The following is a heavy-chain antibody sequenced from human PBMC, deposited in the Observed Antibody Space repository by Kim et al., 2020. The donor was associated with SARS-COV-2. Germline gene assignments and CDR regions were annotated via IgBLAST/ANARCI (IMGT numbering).Heavy chain of an antibody. Sequence: DSVKGRFTIPRDNSKNTLYLQMNSLKAEDTAVYYCARDLYYVSSRLPFQHWGQGTLVTVSS. J-gene: IGHJ1*01. CDR3: ARDLYYVSSRLPFQH. V-gene: IGHV3-30*01. D-gene: IGHD3-22*01.